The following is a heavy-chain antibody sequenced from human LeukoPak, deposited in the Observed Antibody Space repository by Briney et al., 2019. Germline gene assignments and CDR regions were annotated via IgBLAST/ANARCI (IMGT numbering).Heavy chain of an antibody. D-gene: IGHD3-22*01. CDR1: GGSISSISYY. CDR2: IYYSGST. V-gene: IGHV4-39*02. J-gene: IGHJ4*02. Sequence: SETLSLTCTVSGGSISSISYYWGWIRQPPGKGLEWIGSIYYSGSTYYNPSLKSRVTISVDTSKNQFSLKLSSVTAADTAVYCCARDSSGDYYDSSPELPWGQGTLVTVSS. CDR3: ARDSSGDYYDSSPELP.